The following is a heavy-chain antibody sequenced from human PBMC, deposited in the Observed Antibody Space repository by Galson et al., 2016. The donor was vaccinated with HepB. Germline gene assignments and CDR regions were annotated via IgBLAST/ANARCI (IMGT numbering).Heavy chain of an antibody. CDR2: IYHSGST. Sequence: SETLSLTCTVSGGSIKDYYWNFIRQPPGKGLEWIGYIYHSGSTKYNPSLKSRVTISIDTSKNQFSLRLSSVTAADTAVYYCAREVVWSDFSWFDPWGQGTQVAVSS. V-gene: IGHV4-59*01. CDR1: GGSIKDYY. D-gene: IGHD1-26*01. J-gene: IGHJ5*02. CDR3: AREVVWSDFSWFDP.